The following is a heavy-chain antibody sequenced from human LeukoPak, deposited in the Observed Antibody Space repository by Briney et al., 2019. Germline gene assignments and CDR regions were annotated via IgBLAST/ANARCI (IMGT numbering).Heavy chain of an antibody. D-gene: IGHD3-10*01. Sequence: SSETLSLTCAVYGGSFSGYYWSWIRQPPGKGLEWIGEINHSGSTNYNPSLKSRVTISVDTSKNQFSLKLSSVTAADTAVYYCARGKGGSNWFDPWGQGTLVTVSS. J-gene: IGHJ5*02. CDR2: INHSGST. CDR1: GGSFSGYY. V-gene: IGHV4-34*01. CDR3: ARGKGGSNWFDP.